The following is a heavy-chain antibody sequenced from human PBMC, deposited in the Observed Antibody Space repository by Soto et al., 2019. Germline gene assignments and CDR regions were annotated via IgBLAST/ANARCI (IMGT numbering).Heavy chain of an antibody. CDR1: GFTFSSYG. V-gene: IGHV3-33*01. J-gene: IGHJ4*02. Sequence: QVQLVESGGGVVQPGRSLRLSCAASGFTFSSYGMHWVRQAPGKGLEWVAVIWYDGSNKYYADSVKGRFTISRDNSKNTLYLQMNSLRAEDTAVYYCARGLYCSSTSCYRRYSHYLPVIDYWGQGTLVTVSS. CDR3: ARGLYCSSTSCYRRYSHYLPVIDY. CDR2: IWYDGSNK. D-gene: IGHD2-2*02.